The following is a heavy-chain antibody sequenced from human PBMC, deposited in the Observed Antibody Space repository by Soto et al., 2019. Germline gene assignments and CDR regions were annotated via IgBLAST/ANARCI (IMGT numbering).Heavy chain of an antibody. J-gene: IGHJ4*02. CDR1: GFTFSSYA. Sequence: GGSLRLSYAASGFTFSSYAMSWVRQAPGKGLEWVSAISGSGGSTYYADSVKGRFTISSDNSKNTLYLQMNSLRAEDTAVYYCAKDPSRITMVRGVKYYFDYWGQGTLVTVSS. CDR3: AKDPSRITMVRGVKYYFDY. D-gene: IGHD3-10*01. V-gene: IGHV3-23*01. CDR2: ISGSGGST.